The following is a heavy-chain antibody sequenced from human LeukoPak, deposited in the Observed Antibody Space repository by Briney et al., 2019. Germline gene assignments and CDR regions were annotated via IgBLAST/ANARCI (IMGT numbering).Heavy chain of an antibody. CDR2: ISYDGSNK. V-gene: IGHV3-30-3*01. D-gene: IGHD5-18*01. J-gene: IGHJ4*02. Sequence: GGSLRLSCAASGFTFSSYAMHWVRQAPGKGLEWVAVISYDGSNKYYADSVKGRFTISRDNSKNTLYLQMNSLRAEDTAVYYCARDQQLWLHHLDYWGQGTLVTVSS. CDR1: GFTFSSYA. CDR3: ARDQQLWLHHLDY.